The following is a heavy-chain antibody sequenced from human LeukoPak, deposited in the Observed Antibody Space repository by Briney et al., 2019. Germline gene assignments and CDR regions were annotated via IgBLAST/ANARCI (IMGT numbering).Heavy chain of an antibody. D-gene: IGHD1-26*01. Sequence: PGGSLRLSCAASGFTLSSYAMNWVRQAPGKGLEWVSAISGSGGSTYYADSVKGRFTISRDNSKNTLYLQMNSLRAEDTALYFCAQWSRYFDYWGQGTLVTVSS. V-gene: IGHV3-23*01. CDR2: ISGSGGST. J-gene: IGHJ4*02. CDR3: AQWSRYFDY. CDR1: GFTLSSYA.